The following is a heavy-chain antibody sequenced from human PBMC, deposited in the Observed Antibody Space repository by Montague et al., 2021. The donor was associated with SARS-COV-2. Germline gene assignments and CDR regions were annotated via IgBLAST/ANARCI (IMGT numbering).Heavy chain of an antibody. Sequence: SETLSLTCAVSGGSFSGFYWNWIRQPPGKGLEWIGDVNLSGSTNYNPSLKSRVTISVDTSKNQFSLKLSSVTAADTAVYYCSRGESISAAVRQAGPVWGKGTTVTVSS. CDR3: SRGESISAAVRQAGPV. J-gene: IGHJ6*04. CDR2: VNLSGST. CDR1: GGSFSGFY. V-gene: IGHV4-34*01. D-gene: IGHD2-21*01.